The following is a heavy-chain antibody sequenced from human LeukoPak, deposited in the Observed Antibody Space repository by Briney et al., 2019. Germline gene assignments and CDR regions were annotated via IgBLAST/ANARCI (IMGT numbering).Heavy chain of an antibody. J-gene: IGHJ6*03. D-gene: IGHD6-13*01. CDR2: IDHGGST. CDR3: ARGGSSSWHNYYYMDV. V-gene: IGHV4-34*01. Sequence: SETLSLTCAVYGGSFSGYYWSWIRQSPGKGLEWIGEIDHGGSTNYNPSLKSRVTISVDTSKNQFSLKLSSVTAADTAVYYCARGGSSSWHNYYYMDVWGKGTTVTISS. CDR1: GGSFSGYY.